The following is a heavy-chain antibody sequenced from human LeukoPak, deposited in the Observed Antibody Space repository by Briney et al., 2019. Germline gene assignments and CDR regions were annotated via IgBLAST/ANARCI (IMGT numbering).Heavy chain of an antibody. CDR1: GFTLSSYS. CDR3: ARDSGYSYGSFDY. CDR2: ISTTSSYI. J-gene: IGHJ4*02. D-gene: IGHD5-18*01. V-gene: IGHV3-21*01. Sequence: GGSLRLSCAASGFTLSSYSMNWVRQAPGKGLEWVSSISTTSSYIFYADSVNGRFTISRDNAENSVYLQMNRLGAEDTAVYYCARDSGYSYGSFDYWGQGTLVTVSS.